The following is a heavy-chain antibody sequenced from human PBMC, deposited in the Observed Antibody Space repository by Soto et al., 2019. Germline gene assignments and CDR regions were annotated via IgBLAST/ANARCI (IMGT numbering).Heavy chain of an antibody. CDR2: INTYNGNT. D-gene: IGHD3-10*01. Sequence: ASVKVSCKASGYTFSHYCISWVGQAPGQGLEWMGWINTYNGNTNHAQKLQGGVTMTTDTSTSTAYMELRSLRSDDTAVYYCARGVGSGTYYNQYNWFDPWGQGTLVIVSS. CDR1: GYTFSHYC. V-gene: IGHV1-18*01. J-gene: IGHJ5*02. CDR3: ARGVGSGTYYNQYNWFDP.